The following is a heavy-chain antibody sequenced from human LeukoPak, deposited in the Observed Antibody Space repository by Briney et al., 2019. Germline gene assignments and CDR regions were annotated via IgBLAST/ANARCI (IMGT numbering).Heavy chain of an antibody. CDR3: ARDGYSYGWYY. J-gene: IGHJ4*02. Sequence: GGSLRLSCAASGFTFSSYNMNWVRQAPVKGLEWVSSISSSSSYIYYADSVKGRFTISRDNAKNSLYLQMNSLRAEDTAVYYCARDGYSYGWYYWGQGTLVTVSS. V-gene: IGHV3-21*01. CDR2: ISSSSSYI. D-gene: IGHD5-18*01. CDR1: GFTFSSYN.